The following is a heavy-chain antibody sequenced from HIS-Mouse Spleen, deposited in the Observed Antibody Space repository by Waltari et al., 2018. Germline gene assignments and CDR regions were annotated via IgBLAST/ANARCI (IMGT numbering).Heavy chain of an antibody. Sequence: QVQLVESGGGVVKPGRSLRLSCAASGFTFSSYAMHWVRQAPGKGLEWVAVISYDGSNKYYADSVKGRFTISRDNSKNTLYLQMNSLRAEDTAVYYCARDRLGGSGSYYFDYWGQGTLVTVSS. CDR1: GFTFSSYA. J-gene: IGHJ4*02. CDR3: ARDRLGGSGSYYFDY. CDR2: ISYDGSNK. D-gene: IGHD3-10*01. V-gene: IGHV3-30*04.